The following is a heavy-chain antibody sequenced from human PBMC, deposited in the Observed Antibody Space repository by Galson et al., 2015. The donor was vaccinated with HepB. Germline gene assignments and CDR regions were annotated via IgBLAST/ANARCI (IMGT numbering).Heavy chain of an antibody. V-gene: IGHV3-33*01. J-gene: IGHJ4*02. CDR2: IWADGSTQ. CDR3: AREAHIAVAAFDS. CDR1: GFAFSDFG. D-gene: IGHD2-21*01. Sequence: SLRLSCGASGFAFSDFGIHWVRQAPGKGLEWVALIWADGSTQHYADSVRGRLRISRDNSKNTVYLQMNSLRADDTAVYYCAREAHIAVAAFDSWGQGTLVTVSS.